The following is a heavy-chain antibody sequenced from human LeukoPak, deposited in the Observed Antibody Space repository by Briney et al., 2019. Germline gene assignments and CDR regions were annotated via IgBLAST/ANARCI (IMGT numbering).Heavy chain of an antibody. Sequence: GASVKVSCKASGYTFTSYYMHWVRQAPGKGLEWMGGFDPEDGETIYAQKFQGRVTMTEDTSTDTAYMELSSLRSEDTAVYYCATGILTGYEIDYWGQGTLVTVSS. D-gene: IGHD3-9*01. CDR3: ATGILTGYEIDY. J-gene: IGHJ4*02. CDR1: GYTFTSYY. CDR2: FDPEDGET. V-gene: IGHV1-24*01.